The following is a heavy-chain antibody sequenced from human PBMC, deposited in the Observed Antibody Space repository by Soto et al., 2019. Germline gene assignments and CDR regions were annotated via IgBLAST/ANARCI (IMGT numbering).Heavy chain of an antibody. CDR1: GGSISSGGYS. CDR3: ARVCGGDCHNGMDV. CDR2: MYYSGST. Sequence: PSETLSLTCAVSGGSISSGGYSWSWIRQPPGKGLEWIGYMYYSGSTYYNPSLKSRVTISVDTSKNQFSLKLSSVTAADTAVYYCARVCGGDCHNGMDVWGQGTTVTVSS. J-gene: IGHJ6*02. V-gene: IGHV4-31*11. D-gene: IGHD2-21*02.